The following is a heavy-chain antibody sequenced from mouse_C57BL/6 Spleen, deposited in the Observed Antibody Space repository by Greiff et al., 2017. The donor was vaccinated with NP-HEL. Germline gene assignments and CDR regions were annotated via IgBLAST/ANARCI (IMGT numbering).Heavy chain of an antibody. Sequence: DVKLQESGPGLVKPSQSLSLTCSVTGYSITSGYYWNWIRQFPGNKLEWMGYISYDGSNNYNPSLKNRISITRDTSKNQFFLKLNSVTTEDTATYYCARDRYSNYAMDYWGQGTSVTVS. CDR2: ISYDGSN. V-gene: IGHV3-6*01. CDR3: ARDRYSNYAMDY. CDR1: GYSITSGYY. D-gene: IGHD2-5*01. J-gene: IGHJ4*01.